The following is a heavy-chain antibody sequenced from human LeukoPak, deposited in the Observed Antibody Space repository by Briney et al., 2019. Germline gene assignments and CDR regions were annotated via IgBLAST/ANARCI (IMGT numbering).Heavy chain of an antibody. V-gene: IGHV3-21*01. J-gene: IGHJ6*02. CDR2: ISSSSTYI. Sequence: EGSLRLSCAASGFTFSDYSMKWVRQAPGKGLEWVSFISSSSTYINYADSVKGRFTISRDNANNSLYLQMNSLRAEDTAVYYCARAREYCSGRTCYHYYGMDVWGQGTTVTVSS. CDR1: GFTFSDYS. CDR3: ARAREYCSGRTCYHYYGMDV. D-gene: IGHD2-15*01.